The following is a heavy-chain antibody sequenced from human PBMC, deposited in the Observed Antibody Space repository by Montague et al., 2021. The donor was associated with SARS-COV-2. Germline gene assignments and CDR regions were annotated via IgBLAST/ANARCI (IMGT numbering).Heavy chain of an antibody. V-gene: IGHV3-11*01. Sequence: YRSLSFAASGFTFSDYYMSWIRQAPGMGLEWVSYISSSGSTIYYADSVKGRFTISRDNARNSLYLQMNSLRGEDTAVYYCARVGWFGEDGSDIWGQGTMVTVSS. CDR3: ARVGWFGEDGSDI. CDR2: ISSSGSTI. D-gene: IGHD3-10*01. CDR1: GFTFSDYY. J-gene: IGHJ3*02.